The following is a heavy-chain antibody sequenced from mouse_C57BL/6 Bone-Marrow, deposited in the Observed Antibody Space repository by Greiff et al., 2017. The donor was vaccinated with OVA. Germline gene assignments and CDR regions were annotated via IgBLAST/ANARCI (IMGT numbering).Heavy chain of an antibody. CDR3: ARAWAHFDY. CDR2: ISDGGSYT. J-gene: IGHJ2*01. V-gene: IGHV5-4*03. CDR1: GFTFSSYA. D-gene: IGHD4-1*01. Sequence: EVKLMESGGGLVKPGGSLKLSCAASGFTFSSYAMSWVRQTPEKRLEWVATISDGGSYTSYPDNVKGRFTISRDNAKNNLYLQMSHLKSEDTAMYYCARAWAHFDYWGQGTTLTVSS.